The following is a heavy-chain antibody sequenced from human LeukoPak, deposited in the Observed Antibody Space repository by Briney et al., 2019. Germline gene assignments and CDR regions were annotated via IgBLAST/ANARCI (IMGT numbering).Heavy chain of an antibody. Sequence: PGGSLRLSCAASGFTFSSYGMHWVRQAPGKGLEWVAVIWYDGSNKYYADSVKGRFTISRDNSKNTLYLQMNSLRAEDTAVYYCARESDGIGGTGGVDYWGQGTLVTVSS. CDR3: ARESDGIGGTGGVDY. CDR1: GFTFSSYG. CDR2: IWYDGSNK. J-gene: IGHJ4*02. D-gene: IGHD1-14*01. V-gene: IGHV3-33*01.